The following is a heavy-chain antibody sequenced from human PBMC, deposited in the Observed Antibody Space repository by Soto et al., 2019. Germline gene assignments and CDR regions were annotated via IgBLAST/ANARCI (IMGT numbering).Heavy chain of an antibody. J-gene: IGHJ4*02. Sequence: QVQLQESGPRLVKPSGTLSLTCAVSGGSVSSDSWWNWVRQPPGKALEWIGEVYHSGSANYNPSLKSRVIMSVDRSKTPISLRLSSVTAADTAMYYCASESSLVEFDYWGQGTLVTVSS. CDR1: GGSVSSDSW. D-gene: IGHD2-15*01. CDR2: VYHSGSA. CDR3: ASESSLVEFDY. V-gene: IGHV4-4*02.